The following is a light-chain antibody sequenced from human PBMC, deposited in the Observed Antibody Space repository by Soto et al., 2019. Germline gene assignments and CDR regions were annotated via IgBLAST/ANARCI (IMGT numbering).Light chain of an antibody. V-gene: IGKV3-11*01. CDR1: QRVSST. CDR2: DAS. CDR3: HQRSKWPQT. Sequence: EIVLTQSPATLSLSPGDRATLSCRASQRVSSTLSWYQQRPGQVPRLLIYDASKRATGVPARFSGSGSGTDFTLTISSLEPEDFALYYCHQRSKWPQTFGQGTRLEIK. J-gene: IGKJ2*01.